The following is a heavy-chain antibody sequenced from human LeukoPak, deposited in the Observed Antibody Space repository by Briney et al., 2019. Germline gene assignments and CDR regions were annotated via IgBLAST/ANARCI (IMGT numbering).Heavy chain of an antibody. CDR2: ISSSGSTI. D-gene: IGHD3-10*01. Sequence: GGSLRLSCAASGFTFSNYEMNWVRQAPGKGLEWVSYISSSGSTIYYADSVKGRFTISRDNAKKSLYLQMNNLRAEDTALYYCARTGDYYYAMDVWGQGTTVTVSS. CDR3: ARTGDYYYAMDV. CDR1: GFTFSNYE. V-gene: IGHV3-48*03. J-gene: IGHJ6*02.